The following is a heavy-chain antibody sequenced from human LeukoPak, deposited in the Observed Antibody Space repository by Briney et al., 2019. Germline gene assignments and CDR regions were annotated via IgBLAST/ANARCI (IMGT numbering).Heavy chain of an antibody. V-gene: IGHV4-34*01. CDR3: ARDTAIFWFDP. Sequence: ETLSLTCAVYGGSFSGYYWSWIRQPPGKGLEWIGEINHSGSTNYNPSLKSRVTISVDTSKNQFSLKLSSVTAADTAVYYCARDTAIFWFDPWGQGTLVTVSS. CDR1: GGSFSGYY. D-gene: IGHD5-18*01. J-gene: IGHJ5*02. CDR2: INHSGST.